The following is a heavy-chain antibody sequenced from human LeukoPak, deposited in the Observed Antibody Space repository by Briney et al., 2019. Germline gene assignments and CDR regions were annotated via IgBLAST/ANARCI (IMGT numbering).Heavy chain of an antibody. Sequence: ASVKVSCKAAGYTLTSFYIHWVRQAPGQGLEWMGKINPSFGDTTYAQKFQGRVTMTRDTSTSTVYMELSSLRSEDTAVYYCARDLGAQTMVFFDPWGQGTLVTVSS. J-gene: IGHJ5*02. V-gene: IGHV1-46*01. CDR2: INPSFGDT. CDR3: ARDLGAQTMVFFDP. D-gene: IGHD4/OR15-4a*01. CDR1: GYTLTSFY.